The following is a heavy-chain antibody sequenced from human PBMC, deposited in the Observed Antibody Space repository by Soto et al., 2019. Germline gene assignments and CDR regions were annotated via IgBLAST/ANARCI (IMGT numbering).Heavy chain of an antibody. Sequence: QINLIESGPTLVKPTQTLTLTCTFSGFSRSTSGAAVGWVRQPPGRALEWLALIYWDGDKRYNASLANRLTITKDTSMNQVVLTLTNVDPADTATYYCAHRATMTIFGLIIDNGIWFDPWGQGTRVIVSS. CDR3: AHRATMTIFGLIIDNGIWFDP. CDR1: GFSRSTSGAA. D-gene: IGHD3-3*01. J-gene: IGHJ5*02. V-gene: IGHV2-5*02. CDR2: IYWDGDK.